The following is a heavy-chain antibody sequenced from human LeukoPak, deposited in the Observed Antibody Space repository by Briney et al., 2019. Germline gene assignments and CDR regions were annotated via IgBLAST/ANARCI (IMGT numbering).Heavy chain of an antibody. CDR3: ARDDGSGSYNFDY. J-gene: IGHJ4*02. CDR1: GYTFTSYN. Sequence: GASVKVSCKASGYTFTSYNISWVRQAPGQGLEWMGWINPNSGGTNYAQKFQGRVTMTRDTSISTAYMELSRLRSDDTAVYYCARDDGSGSYNFDYWGQGTLVTVSS. V-gene: IGHV1-2*02. CDR2: INPNSGGT. D-gene: IGHD3-10*01.